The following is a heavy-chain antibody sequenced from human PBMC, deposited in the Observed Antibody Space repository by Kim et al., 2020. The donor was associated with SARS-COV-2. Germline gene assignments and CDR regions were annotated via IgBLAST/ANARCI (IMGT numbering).Heavy chain of an antibody. CDR1: GFNFQDYP. D-gene: IGHD1-26*01. CDR3: ARVHGWELKEKFVDS. V-gene: IGHV3-21*06. J-gene: IGHJ5*01. CDR2: ISDTSYFI. Sequence: GGSLRLSCAASGFNFQDYPMNWVRRAPGKGLEWVAFISDTSYFIYYADSVKGRFTVSRDNAENSVYLQMSGLKAEDTAIYYCARVHGWELKEKFVDSWGQGTVVTVAS.